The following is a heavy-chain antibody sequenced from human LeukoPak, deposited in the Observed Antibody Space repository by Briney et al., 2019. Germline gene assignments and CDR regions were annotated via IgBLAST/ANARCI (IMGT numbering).Heavy chain of an antibody. J-gene: IGHJ4*02. D-gene: IGHD2/OR15-2a*01. V-gene: IGHV3-74*01. CDR1: GNYW. Sequence: GGSLRLSCAASGNYWMHWIRQVPGKGLVWVSHINSDGSWTSYADSVKGRFTISKDNAKNTVYLQMNSLRAEDTAVYYCVSFYETYWGRGTLVTVSS. CDR3: VSFYETY. CDR2: INSDGSWT.